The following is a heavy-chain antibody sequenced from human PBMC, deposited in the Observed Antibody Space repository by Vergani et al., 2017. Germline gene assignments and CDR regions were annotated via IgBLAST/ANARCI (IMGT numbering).Heavy chain of an antibody. CDR3: ARYLIAAADFDWFDP. V-gene: IGHV4-31*03. CDR1: GGSISSGGYY. D-gene: IGHD6-13*01. Sequence: QVQLQESGPGLVKPSQTLSLTCTVSGGSISSGGYYWSWIRQHPGKGLEWIGYIYYSGSTYYNPSLKSRVTISVDTSKNQFSPKLSSVTAADTAVYYCARYLIAAADFDWFDPWGQGTLVTVSS. CDR2: IYYSGST. J-gene: IGHJ5*02.